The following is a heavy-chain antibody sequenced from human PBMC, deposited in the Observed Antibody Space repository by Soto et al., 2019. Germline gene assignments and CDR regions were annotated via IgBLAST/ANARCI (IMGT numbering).Heavy chain of an antibody. V-gene: IGHV3-13*01. D-gene: IGHD2-8*01. CDR3: ARGHSSGYCTNGVCYMPRRGGYYYGMDV. CDR1: GFTFSSYD. Sequence: EVQLVESGGGLVQPGGSLRLSCAASGFTFSSYDMHWVRQATGKGLEWVSAIGTAGDTYYPGSVKGRFTISRENAKNSLYLQMNSLRAEDTAVYYCARGHSSGYCTNGVCYMPRRGGYYYGMDVWGQGTTVTVSS. CDR2: IGTAGDT. J-gene: IGHJ6*02.